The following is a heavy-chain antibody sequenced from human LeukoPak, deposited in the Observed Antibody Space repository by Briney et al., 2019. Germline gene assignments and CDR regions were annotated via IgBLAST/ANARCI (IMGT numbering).Heavy chain of an antibody. D-gene: IGHD2-2*01. V-gene: IGHV3-23*01. CDR1: GFTFSSYA. CDR3: ARMGHVVPEIYYYYYYMDV. CDR2: ISGSGGST. Sequence: PGGSMRLSCAASGFTFSSYAMSWVRQAPGKGLEWVSAISGSGGSTYYADSVKGRFTISRDNSKNTLYLQMNSLRAEDTAVYYCARMGHVVPEIYYYYYYMDVWGKGTTVTVSS. J-gene: IGHJ6*03.